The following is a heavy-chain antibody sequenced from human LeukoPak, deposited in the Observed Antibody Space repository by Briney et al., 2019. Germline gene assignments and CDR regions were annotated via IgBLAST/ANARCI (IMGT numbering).Heavy chain of an antibody. V-gene: IGHV4-34*01. CDR1: GGSFSGYY. Sequence: SETLSLTCAVYGGSFSGYYLSWIRQPPGKGLEWIGEINHSGSTNYNPSLKSRVTISVDTSKNQFSLKLSSVTAADTAVYYCATKSRGYYGSGLGYYYYYMDVWGKGTTVTVSS. CDR2: INHSGST. CDR3: ATKSRGYYGSGLGYYYYYMDV. D-gene: IGHD3-10*01. J-gene: IGHJ6*03.